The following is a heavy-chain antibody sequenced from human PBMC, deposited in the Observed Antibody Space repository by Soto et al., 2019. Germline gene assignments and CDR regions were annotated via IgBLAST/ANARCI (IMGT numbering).Heavy chain of an antibody. D-gene: IGHD2-2*01. CDR1: GFTFSSYA. Sequence: GGSLRLSCAASGFTFSSYAMHWVRQAPGKGLEWVAVISYDGSNKYYADSVKGRFTISRDNSKNTLYLQMNSLRAEDTAVYYCARGLVVPAEYYYYYYGMDVWGQGTTVTVSS. CDR3: ARGLVVPAEYYYYYYGMDV. J-gene: IGHJ6*02. V-gene: IGHV3-30-3*01. CDR2: ISYDGSNK.